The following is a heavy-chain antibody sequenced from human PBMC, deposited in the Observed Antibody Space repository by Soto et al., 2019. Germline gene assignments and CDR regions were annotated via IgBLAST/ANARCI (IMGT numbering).Heavy chain of an antibody. CDR1: GFTFSNVW. J-gene: IGHJ4*02. V-gene: IGHV3-15*07. CDR2: IKSKTDGGTT. Sequence: EVQLVESGGGLVQPGGSLRLSCAASGFTFSNVWMHWVRQAPGKGLEWVGRIKSKTDGGTTDYAAPVKGRFTISRDDSKNTLELKMNSLKTEDAAVYFCTPLALKYSSGWYEVSDWGQGTLVTVSS. D-gene: IGHD6-19*01. CDR3: TPLALKYSSGWYEVSD.